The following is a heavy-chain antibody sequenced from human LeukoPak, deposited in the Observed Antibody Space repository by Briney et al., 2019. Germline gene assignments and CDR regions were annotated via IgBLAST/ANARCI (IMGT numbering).Heavy chain of an antibody. CDR1: GYTFTSYG. J-gene: IGHJ6*04. CDR2: ISAYNGNT. V-gene: IGHV1-18*04. D-gene: IGHD3-10*01. Sequence: AASVKVSCKASGYTFTSYGISWVRQAPGQGLEWMGWISAYNGNTNYAQKLQGRVTMTTDTSTSTAYMELRSLRSDDTAVYYCARANYYGSGSYYYYYGMDVWGKGTTVTVSS. CDR3: ARANYYGSGSYYYYYGMDV.